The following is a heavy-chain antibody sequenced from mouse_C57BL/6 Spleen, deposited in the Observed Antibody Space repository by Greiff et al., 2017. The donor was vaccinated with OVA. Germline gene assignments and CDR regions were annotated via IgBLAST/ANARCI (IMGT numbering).Heavy chain of an antibody. CDR2: IDPSDSYT. D-gene: IGHD2-4*01. CDR1: GYTFTSYW. CDR3: ARRGYDYVDY. V-gene: IGHV1-69*01. Sequence: VQLQQPGAELVMPGASVKLSCKASGYTFTSYWMHWVKQRPGQGLEWIGEIDPSDSYTNYNQKFKGKSTLTVDKSSSTAYMQLSSLTSEDSAVYYGARRGYDYVDYWGQGTTLTVSS. J-gene: IGHJ2*01.